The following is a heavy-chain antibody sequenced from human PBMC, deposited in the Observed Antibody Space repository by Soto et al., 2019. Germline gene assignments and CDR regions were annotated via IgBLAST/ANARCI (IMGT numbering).Heavy chain of an antibody. CDR2: ISAYNGNT. J-gene: IGHJ4*02. V-gene: IGHV1-18*04. Sequence: ASVKVSCKASGYTFTSYYMHWVRQAPGQGLEWMGWISAYNGNTNYAQKLQGRVTMTTDTSTSTAYMELRSLRSDDTAVYYCARVPLGDWNYVRFDYWGQGTLVTVSS. D-gene: IGHD1-7*01. CDR1: GYTFTSYY. CDR3: ARVPLGDWNYVRFDY.